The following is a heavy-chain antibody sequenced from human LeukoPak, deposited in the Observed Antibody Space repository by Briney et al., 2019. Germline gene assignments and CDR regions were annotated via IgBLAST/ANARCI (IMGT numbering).Heavy chain of an antibody. J-gene: IGHJ4*02. V-gene: IGHV3-48*02. CDR3: ARISGLGAREYLDH. CDR1: GFTFSSYT. D-gene: IGHD2/OR15-2a*01. CDR2: VSASGSAT. Sequence: PGGSLRLSCAASGFTFSSYTMNWVRQAPGKGLEWVSYVSASGSATSYGDSVKGRFTIPRDNAKNSVYMQMNSLRDEDTAVYYCARISGLGAREYLDHWGQGTLVTVSS.